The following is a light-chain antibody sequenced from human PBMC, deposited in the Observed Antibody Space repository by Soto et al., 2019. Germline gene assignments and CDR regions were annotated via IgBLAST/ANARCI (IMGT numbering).Light chain of an antibody. CDR1: QGIRSS. CDR2: AAS. Sequence: DIQMTQSPSSMSASVGDRVTITCRASQGIRSSLAWYQQKPGKVPKLLIYAASTLQSGVPSRFSGSGSGTDFTLTISSLQPEDVATYYCQKYNSAPLTFSGGTKVEIK. V-gene: IGKV1-27*01. J-gene: IGKJ4*01. CDR3: QKYNSAPLT.